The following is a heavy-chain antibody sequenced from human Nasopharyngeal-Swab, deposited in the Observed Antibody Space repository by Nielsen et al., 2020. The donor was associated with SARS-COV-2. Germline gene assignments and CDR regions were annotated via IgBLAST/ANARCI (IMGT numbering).Heavy chain of an antibody. CDR1: GYTFTSYA. CDR3: ARDPSSSSSYYYYYGMDV. D-gene: IGHD6-13*01. J-gene: IGHJ6*02. CDR2: INTNTGNP. Sequence: SVKVSCKASGYTFTSYAMNWVRQAPGQGLEWMGWINTNTGNPTYAQGFTGRFVFSLDTSVSTAYLQISSLKAEDTAVYYCARDPSSSSSYYYYYGMDVGGQGTTVTVSS. V-gene: IGHV7-4-1*02.